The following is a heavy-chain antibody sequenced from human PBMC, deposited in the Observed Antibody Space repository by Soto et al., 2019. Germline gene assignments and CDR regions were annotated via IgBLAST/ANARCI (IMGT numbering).Heavy chain of an antibody. Sequence: QVQLVESGGGVVQPGRSLRLSCTASGFTFSIYGMHWVRQAPGKGLEWVAVISYDVSNKYYADSVKGRFTISRDNSKNSLYLHMNSLTAEDTAVYYCAKSMAAPGSLDYWGLGTLVNVSS. D-gene: IGHD6-13*01. V-gene: IGHV3-30*18. CDR1: GFTFSIYG. J-gene: IGHJ4*02. CDR3: AKSMAAPGSLDY. CDR2: ISYDVSNK.